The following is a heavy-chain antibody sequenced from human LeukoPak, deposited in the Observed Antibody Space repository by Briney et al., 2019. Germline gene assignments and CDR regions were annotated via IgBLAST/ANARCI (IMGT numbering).Heavy chain of an antibody. Sequence: GGSLRLSCAASGFTFSSYSMNWVRQAPGKGLEWVSSISSSSSYIYYADSVKGRFTISRDNAKNSLYLQMNSLRAEDTAVYYCARGPTRANSTDYWGQGALVTVSS. V-gene: IGHV3-21*01. CDR3: ARGPTRANSTDY. CDR1: GFTFSSYS. CDR2: ISSSSSYI. J-gene: IGHJ4*02. D-gene: IGHD2/OR15-2a*01.